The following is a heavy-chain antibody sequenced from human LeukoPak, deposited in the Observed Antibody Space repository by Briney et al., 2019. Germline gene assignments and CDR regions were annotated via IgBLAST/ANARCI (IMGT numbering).Heavy chain of an antibody. D-gene: IGHD5-24*01. CDR3: AREDGSNWYFDL. J-gene: IGHJ2*01. CDR1: GFTFSSYS. V-gene: IGHV3-21*01. CDR2: ISSSSSYI. Sequence: GGSLRLSCAASGFTFSSYSMNWVRQAPGKGLEWVSSISSSSSYIYYADSVKGRFTISRDNAKNSLYLQMNSLRAEDTAVYYCAREDGSNWYFDLWGRGTLFTVSS.